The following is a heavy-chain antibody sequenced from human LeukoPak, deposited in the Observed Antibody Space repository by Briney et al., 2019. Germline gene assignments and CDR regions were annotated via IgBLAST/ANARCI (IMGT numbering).Heavy chain of an antibody. J-gene: IGHJ4*02. Sequence: SETLSLTCAVYGGSFSGYYWSWIRQPPGKGLEWIGSVYYSGSTYYNPSLKSRVTISVDTSKNQFSLKLSSVTAADTAVYYCARDYYYDRSGFDLWGQGTLATVSS. CDR1: GGSFSGYY. D-gene: IGHD3-22*01. CDR2: VYYSGST. CDR3: ARDYYYDRSGFDL. V-gene: IGHV4-34*01.